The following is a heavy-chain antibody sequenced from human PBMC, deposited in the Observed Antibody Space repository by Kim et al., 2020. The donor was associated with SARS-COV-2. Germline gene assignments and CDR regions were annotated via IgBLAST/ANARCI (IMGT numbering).Heavy chain of an antibody. CDR1: GFTFSSYG. Sequence: LSLTCAASGFTFSSYGMHWVRQAPGKGLEWVAVISYDGSNKYYADSVKGRFTISRDNSKNTLYLQMNSLRAEDTAVYYCAKSPTLYNWNESCMDVWG. CDR2: ISYDGSNK. J-gene: IGHJ6*02. D-gene: IGHD1-1*01. CDR3: AKSPTLYNWNESCMDV. V-gene: IGHV3-30*18.